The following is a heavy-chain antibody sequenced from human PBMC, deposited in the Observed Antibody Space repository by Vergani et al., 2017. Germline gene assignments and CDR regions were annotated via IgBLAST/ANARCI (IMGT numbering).Heavy chain of an antibody. V-gene: IGHV3-30*18. J-gene: IGHJ4*02. CDR1: GFTFSSYG. CDR2: ISYDGSNK. D-gene: IGHD3-22*01. CDR3: AKDRLPRWIVVVGLDY. Sequence: QVQLMESGGGVVQPGRSLRLSCAASGFTFSSYGMHWVRQAPGKGLEWVAVISYDGSNKYYADSVKGRFTISRDNSKNTLYLQMNSLRAEDTAVYYCAKDRLPRWIVVVGLDYWGQGTLVTVSS.